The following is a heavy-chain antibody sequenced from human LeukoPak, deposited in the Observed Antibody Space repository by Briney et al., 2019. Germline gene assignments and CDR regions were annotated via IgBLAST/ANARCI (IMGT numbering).Heavy chain of an antibody. Sequence: GRSLRLSCAASGFTFNNYAMHWVRQAPVKVLEWVAVISYDGTNKYYADSVKGRFTISRDNSKNTLYLQMNSLRVEDTAVFYCAKAGWYRVADHYFDYWGQGTLVTVSS. D-gene: IGHD2-15*01. CDR2: ISYDGTNK. V-gene: IGHV3-30-3*01. CDR1: GFTFNNYA. CDR3: AKAGWYRVADHYFDY. J-gene: IGHJ4*02.